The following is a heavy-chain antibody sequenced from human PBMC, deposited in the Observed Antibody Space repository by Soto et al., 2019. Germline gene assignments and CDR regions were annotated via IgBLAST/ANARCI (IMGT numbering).Heavy chain of an antibody. CDR1: GYTFTSYG. D-gene: IGHD3-10*01. Sequence: SVKVSCKASGYTFTSYGISWGRQAPEQGLEWMGGIIPIFGTANYAQKFQGRVTITADESTSTAYMELSSLRSEDTAVYYCARGPMVRGVIRWFDPWGQGTLVTVSS. CDR2: IIPIFGTA. V-gene: IGHV1-69*13. CDR3: ARGPMVRGVIRWFDP. J-gene: IGHJ5*02.